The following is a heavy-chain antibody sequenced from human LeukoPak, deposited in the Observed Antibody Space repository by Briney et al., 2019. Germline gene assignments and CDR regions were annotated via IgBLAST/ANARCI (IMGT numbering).Heavy chain of an antibody. V-gene: IGHV3-11*01. J-gene: IGHJ6*03. Sequence: GGSLRLSCAASGFTFSDYYMSWIRQAPGKGLEWVSYISSSGNTKYYADSVKGRFTISRDNAKNSLSLQMNSLRAEDTAVYYCAKRRGLELLYYYYMDVWGKGTTVTVSS. CDR1: GFTFSDYY. D-gene: IGHD1-7*01. CDR3: AKRRGLELLYYYYMDV. CDR2: ISSSGNTK.